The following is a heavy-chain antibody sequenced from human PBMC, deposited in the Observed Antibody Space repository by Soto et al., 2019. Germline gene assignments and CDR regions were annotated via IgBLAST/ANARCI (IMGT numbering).Heavy chain of an antibody. CDR3: ASAYYYDSSGYYYDAFDI. CDR2: ISSSSSYT. Sequence: GGSLRLSCAASGFTFSDYYMSLIRQAPGKGLEWVSYISSSSSYTNYADSVKGRFTISRDNAKNSLYLQMNSLRAEDTAVYYCASAYYYDSSGYYYDAFDIWGQGTMVTVSS. D-gene: IGHD3-22*01. V-gene: IGHV3-11*03. J-gene: IGHJ3*02. CDR1: GFTFSDYY.